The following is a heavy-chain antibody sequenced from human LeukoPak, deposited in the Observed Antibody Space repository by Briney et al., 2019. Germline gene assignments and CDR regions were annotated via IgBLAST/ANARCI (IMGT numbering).Heavy chain of an antibody. Sequence: ESGPTLVNPTQTLTLTCTFSGFSLSTSGMCVSWIRQPPGKALEWLARIDWGDDKYCSTSLKTRLTISKDTSKNQVVLTMTNMDPVDTATYYCARINVLVAATPDYWGQGTLVTVSS. V-gene: IGHV2-70*11. J-gene: IGHJ4*02. CDR2: IDWGDDK. CDR3: ARINVLVAATPDY. D-gene: IGHD2-15*01. CDR1: GFSLSTSGMC.